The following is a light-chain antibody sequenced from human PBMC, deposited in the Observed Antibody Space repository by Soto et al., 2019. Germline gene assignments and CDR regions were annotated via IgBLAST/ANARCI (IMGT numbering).Light chain of an antibody. CDR2: DAS. CDR3: QQHNNWPRGHT. Sequence: EIVMTQSPATLSVSPGERATLSCRASQSVGSNLAWYQQKRGQAPRLLIYDASTRATGVPARFSGSGSGTEFAHTISSLQSEDSAIYYCQQHNNWPRGHTFGGGTKVEIK. J-gene: IGKJ4*01. V-gene: IGKV3-15*01. CDR1: QSVGSN.